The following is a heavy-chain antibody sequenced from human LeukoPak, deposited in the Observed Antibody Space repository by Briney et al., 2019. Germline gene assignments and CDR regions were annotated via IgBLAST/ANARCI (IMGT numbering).Heavy chain of an antibody. V-gene: IGHV4-34*01. Sequence: SETLSLTCAVYGGSFSGSYWGWIRQPPGKGLEWIGEINHSGSTNYNPSLKSRVTISVATSKNPFSLKLSSVTGADTAVYYWARVGSSGWYEIDYWGQGNLVTVSS. CDR2: INHSGST. D-gene: IGHD6-19*01. CDR3: ARVGSSGWYEIDY. J-gene: IGHJ4*02. CDR1: GGSFSGSY.